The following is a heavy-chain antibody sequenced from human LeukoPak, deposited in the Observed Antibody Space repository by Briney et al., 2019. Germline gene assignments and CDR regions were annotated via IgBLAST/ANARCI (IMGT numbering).Heavy chain of an antibody. CDR3: ARDFSIGDYDPQSPGGD. CDR2: ISGSGGST. Sequence: GGSLRLSCAASGFTFSSYAMSWVRQAPGKGLEWVSAISGSGGSTYYADSVKGRFTISRDNSKNTLYLQMNSLRAEDTAVYYCARDFSIGDYDPQSPGGDWGQGTLVTVSS. J-gene: IGHJ4*02. CDR1: GFTFSSYA. D-gene: IGHD4-17*01. V-gene: IGHV3-23*01.